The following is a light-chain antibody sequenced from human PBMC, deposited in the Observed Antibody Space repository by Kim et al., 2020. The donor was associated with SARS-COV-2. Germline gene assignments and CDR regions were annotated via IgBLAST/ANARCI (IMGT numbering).Light chain of an antibody. V-gene: IGKV3D-7*01. CDR2: GAS. CDR3: QQDYNSWT. Sequence: PGERVTLSCRASQSVSSSYLTWYQQKPGQAPRLLIYGASTRATGIPARFSGSGSGIDFTLTISSLQPEDFAVYYCQQDYNSWTFGQGTKVDI. J-gene: IGKJ1*01. CDR1: QSVSSSY.